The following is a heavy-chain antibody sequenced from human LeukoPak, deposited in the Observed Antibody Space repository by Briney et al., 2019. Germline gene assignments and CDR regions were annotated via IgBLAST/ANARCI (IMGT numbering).Heavy chain of an antibody. CDR3: ARHGTGQKAFNT. CDR2: IHYSGGT. CDR1: SGSISGYY. Sequence: SETLSLTCTVSSGSISGYYWSWIRQPPGKGLEWIGQIHYSGGTIYNPSLKSRVTISVDTSKNQFSLKLSSGSAADTAAYYCARHGTGQKAFNTWGQGTMVTVSS. V-gene: IGHV4-59*08. D-gene: IGHD1-14*01. J-gene: IGHJ3*02.